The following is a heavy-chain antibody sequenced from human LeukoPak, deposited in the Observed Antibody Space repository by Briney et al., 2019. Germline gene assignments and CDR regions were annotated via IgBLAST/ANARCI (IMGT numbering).Heavy chain of an antibody. V-gene: IGHV4-59*01. CDR1: GGSISSYY. CDR3: ARARRTTVSVIRYYFDY. CDR2: IYYSGGT. J-gene: IGHJ4*02. D-gene: IGHD4-17*01. Sequence: SETLSLTCTVSGGSISSYYWSWIRQPPGKGLEWIGYIYYSGGTNYNPSLKSRVTISVDTSKNQFSLKLSSVTAADTAVYYCARARRTTVSVIRYYFDYWGQGTLVTVSS.